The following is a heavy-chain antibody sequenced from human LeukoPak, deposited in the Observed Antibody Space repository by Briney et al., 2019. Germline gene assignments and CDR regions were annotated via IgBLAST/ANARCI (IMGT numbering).Heavy chain of an antibody. V-gene: IGHV1-2*02. CDR3: ARGMGYCSSTSCYGPDAFEI. CDR2: INPNSGGT. J-gene: IGHJ3*02. D-gene: IGHD2-2*01. Sequence: ASVKVSCKASGYSFTGYYMHWVRQAPGQGLEWMGWINPNSGGTNYAQKFQGRVTMTRDTSISTAYMELSRLRSDDTAVYYCARGMGYCSSTSCYGPDAFEIWGQGTMVTVSS. CDR1: GYSFTGYY.